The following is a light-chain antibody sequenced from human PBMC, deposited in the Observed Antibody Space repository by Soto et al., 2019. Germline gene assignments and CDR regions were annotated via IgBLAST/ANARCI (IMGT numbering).Light chain of an antibody. J-gene: IGKJ1*01. CDR1: QSLNSL. CDR2: DAS. CDR3: QHYNSYSEA. Sequence: DIQMPQSPSTLSASVGDRVTITCRASQSLNSLLAWYQQKPGRAPKLLIYDASTLESGVPSRFSGSGSGTEFTLTISSLQPDDFATYYCQHYNSYSEAVGEGTKVDIK. V-gene: IGKV1-5*01.